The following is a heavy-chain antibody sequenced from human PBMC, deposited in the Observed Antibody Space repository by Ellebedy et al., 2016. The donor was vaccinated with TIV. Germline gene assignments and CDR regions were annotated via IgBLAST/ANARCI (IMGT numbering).Heavy chain of an antibody. V-gene: IGHV1-3*01. CDR3: VYGGGSSYYFDY. D-gene: IGHD2-15*01. CDR1: GYTFTTYG. Sequence: ASVKVSCKASGYTFTTYGIHWVRQAPGQRLEWMGWINAGNGHTKYSQKFQGRVTMTTDTSTSTAYMELRSLRTDDTAVYYCVYGGGSSYYFDYWGQGTLVTVSS. J-gene: IGHJ4*02. CDR2: INAGNGHT.